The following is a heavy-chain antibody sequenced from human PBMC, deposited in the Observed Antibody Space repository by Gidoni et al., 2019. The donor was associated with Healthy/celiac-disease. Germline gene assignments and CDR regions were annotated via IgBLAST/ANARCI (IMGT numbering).Heavy chain of an antibody. CDR3: ARDLGSGYYYGDFDY. D-gene: IGHD3-22*01. Sequence: QVQLVESGGGVVQPGRSLRLSCAASGFTFSSYAMHWVRQAPGKGLEWVAVRSYDGSNKYYADSVKGRFTISRDNSKNTLYLQMNSLRAEDTAVYYCARDLGSGYYYGDFDYWGQGTLVTVSS. J-gene: IGHJ4*02. V-gene: IGHV3-30-3*01. CDR2: RSYDGSNK. CDR1: GFTFSSYA.